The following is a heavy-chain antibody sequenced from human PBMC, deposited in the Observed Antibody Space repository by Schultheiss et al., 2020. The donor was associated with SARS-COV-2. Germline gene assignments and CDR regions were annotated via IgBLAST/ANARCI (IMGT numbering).Heavy chain of an antibody. CDR2: INHSGST. J-gene: IGHJ6*03. Sequence: SETLSLTCTVSGDSISNPSYYWAWIRQPPGKGLEWIGEINHSGSTNYNPSLKSRVTMSVDTSKNQFSLKLSSVTAADTAVYYCARDVVVPAAKGRYYYYMDVWGKGTTVTVSS. V-gene: IGHV4-39*07. D-gene: IGHD2-2*01. CDR1: GDSISNPSYY. CDR3: ARDVVVPAAKGRYYYYMDV.